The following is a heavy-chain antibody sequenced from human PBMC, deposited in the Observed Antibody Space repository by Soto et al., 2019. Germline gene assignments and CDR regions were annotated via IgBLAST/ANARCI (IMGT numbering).Heavy chain of an antibody. CDR1: GFTFSSQA. Sequence: GGSLRLSCAASGFTFSSQAMSWVRQAPGKGLEWVSAISGTGKNTYYADSVRGRFTISRDNSKNTLYLQTNILRPEDSAVYYCARADYPCYFQNWGQGTLVTVSS. D-gene: IGHD4-17*01. CDR3: ARADYPCYFQN. J-gene: IGHJ1*01. V-gene: IGHV3-23*01. CDR2: ISGTGKNT.